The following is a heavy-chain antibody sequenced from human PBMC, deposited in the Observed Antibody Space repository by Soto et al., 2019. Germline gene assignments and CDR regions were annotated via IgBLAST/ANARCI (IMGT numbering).Heavy chain of an antibody. CDR1: GYTFTNYG. Sequence: QVQLVQSGGEVKKPGASVKVSCKASGYTFTNYGISWVRQAPGQGLEWMGWINVYNGNTKYAQKVEGSVTMTTDTSTSGADMELRSLRSDDTAVYYCARGVGSGSYYNQYNWFDPWGQGTLVTVSS. CDR2: INVYNGNT. D-gene: IGHD3-10*01. CDR3: ARGVGSGSYYNQYNWFDP. J-gene: IGHJ5*02. V-gene: IGHV1-18*01.